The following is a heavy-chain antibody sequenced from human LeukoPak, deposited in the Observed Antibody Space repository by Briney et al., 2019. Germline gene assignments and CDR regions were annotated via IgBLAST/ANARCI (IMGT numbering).Heavy chain of an antibody. J-gene: IGHJ4*02. Sequence: GGSLRLSCAASGFTFRSYEMNWVRQAPGKGLEWVSSISSSSYIYYADSVKGRFTISRDNAKNSLYLQMNSLRAEDTAVYYCARGSVDFDYWGQGTLVTVSS. V-gene: IGHV3-21*01. CDR1: GFTFRSYE. CDR2: ISSSSYI. CDR3: ARGSVDFDY. D-gene: IGHD2-15*01.